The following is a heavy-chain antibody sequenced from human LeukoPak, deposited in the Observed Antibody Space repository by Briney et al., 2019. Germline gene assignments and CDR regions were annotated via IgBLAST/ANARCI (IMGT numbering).Heavy chain of an antibody. CDR1: GFTFSDYY. J-gene: IGHJ5*01. CDR2: ISSSGSTI. V-gene: IGHV3-11*01. Sequence: GGSLRLSCAASGFTFSDYYMSSIRQAPGKGLEWVSYISSSGSTIYYADSVKGRFTISRDNPKNSLYLQMNSLRAEDTAVYYCAKDLAGYSSQKTVESSGHGTPVTASP. D-gene: IGHD6-13*01. CDR3: AKDLAGYSSQKTVES.